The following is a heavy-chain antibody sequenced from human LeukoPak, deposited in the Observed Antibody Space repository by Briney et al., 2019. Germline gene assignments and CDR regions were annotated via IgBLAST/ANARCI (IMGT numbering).Heavy chain of an antibody. Sequence: PSGTLSLTCTVSGGSISSGSYYWSWIRQPAGKGLEWIGRIYTSGSTNYNPSLKSRVTISVDTSKNQFSLKLSSVTAADTAVYYCAREDVVPAAKSFWFYPWGQGTLVTVSS. CDR3: AREDVVPAAKSFWFYP. CDR1: GGSISSGSYY. CDR2: IYTSGST. D-gene: IGHD2-2*01. V-gene: IGHV4-61*02. J-gene: IGHJ5*02.